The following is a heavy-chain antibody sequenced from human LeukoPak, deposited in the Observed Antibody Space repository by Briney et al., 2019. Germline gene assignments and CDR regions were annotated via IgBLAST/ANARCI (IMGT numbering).Heavy chain of an antibody. CDR1: GFTFSSYG. J-gene: IGHJ4*02. D-gene: IGHD6-6*01. CDR2: IWYDGSNK. Sequence: PGGSLRLSCAASGFTFSSYGMHWVRQAPGKGLEWVAVIWYDGSNKYYADSVKGRFTISRDNSKNTLYLQMNSLRAEDTAVYYCARDSSSSGLDYWGQGTLVTVSS. CDR3: ARDSSSSGLDY. V-gene: IGHV3-33*01.